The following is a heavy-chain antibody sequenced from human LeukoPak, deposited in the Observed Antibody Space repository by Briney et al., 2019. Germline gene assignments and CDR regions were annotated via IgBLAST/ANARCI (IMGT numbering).Heavy chain of an antibody. CDR3: ARGGRSGYRYFDY. CDR2: ISPNTGGT. CDR1: EYTFTDYY. V-gene: IGHV1-2*06. D-gene: IGHD5-18*01. J-gene: IGHJ4*02. Sequence: ASVKVSCNASEYTFTDYYIHWIRQAPGQGLEWMGRISPNTGGTDHAQEFRDKITMTRDTSISTAYRELSRLISDDTAVYYCARGGRSGYRYFDYWGQGTLVTVSS.